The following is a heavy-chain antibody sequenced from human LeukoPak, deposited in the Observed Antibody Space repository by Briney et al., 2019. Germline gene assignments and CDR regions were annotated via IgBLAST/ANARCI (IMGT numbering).Heavy chain of an antibody. D-gene: IGHD1-26*01. V-gene: IGHV4-59*01. CDR2: IYYSGST. J-gene: IGHJ6*02. CDR1: GGSLSSYY. CDR3: ATTMSGSYYYYYGMDV. Sequence: PSETLSLTCTVSGGSLSSYYWSWIRQPPGKGLEWIGYIYYSGSTNYNPSLKSRVTISVDTSKNQFSLKLGSVTAADTAVYYCATTMSGSYYYYYGMDVWGQGTTVTVSS.